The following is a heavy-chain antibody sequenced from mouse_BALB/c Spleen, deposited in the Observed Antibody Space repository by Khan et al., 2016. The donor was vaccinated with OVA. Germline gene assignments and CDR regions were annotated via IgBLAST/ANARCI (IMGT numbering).Heavy chain of an antibody. Sequence: VQLKESGTVLARPGTSVRMSCKASGYIFTDYLIHWVKQRPGQGLEWIGSIYPGNNDTNYNQKFKDKAKLTSVPSASTAYMDFSSLTNEDSADFYCARAGYGAFAFWGQGTLVTVSA. D-gene: IGHD1-1*01. CDR1: GYIFTDYL. J-gene: IGHJ3*01. V-gene: IGHV1-5*01. CDR2: IYPGNNDT. CDR3: ARAGYGAFAF.